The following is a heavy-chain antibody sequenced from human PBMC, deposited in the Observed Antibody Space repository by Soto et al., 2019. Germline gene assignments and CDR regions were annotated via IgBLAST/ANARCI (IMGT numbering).Heavy chain of an antibody. Sequence: GGSLRLSCAASGFTFSSYGMHWVRQAPGKGLEWVAVISYDGSNKYYADSVKGRFTISRDNSKNTLYLQMNSLRAEDTAVYYCAKVLAAAGTSYFDVRGKGTLVTVDS. CDR1: GFTFSSYG. D-gene: IGHD6-13*01. V-gene: IGHV3-30*18. CDR3: AKVLAAAGTSYFDV. J-gene: IGHJ4*02. CDR2: ISYDGSNK.